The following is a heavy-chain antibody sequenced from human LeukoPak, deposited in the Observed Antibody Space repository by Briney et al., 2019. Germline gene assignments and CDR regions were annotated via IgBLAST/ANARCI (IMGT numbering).Heavy chain of an antibody. Sequence: ASVKVSCKASGYTFTSYDINWVRQATGQGLEWMGWMNPNSGNTGYAQKFQGRVTITRNTSISTAYMELGSLRSEDTAVYYCARAAARRFVYYYYMDVWGKGTTVTVSS. CDR2: MNPNSGNT. D-gene: IGHD6-6*01. CDR1: GYTFTSYD. J-gene: IGHJ6*03. CDR3: ARAAARRFVYYYYMDV. V-gene: IGHV1-8*03.